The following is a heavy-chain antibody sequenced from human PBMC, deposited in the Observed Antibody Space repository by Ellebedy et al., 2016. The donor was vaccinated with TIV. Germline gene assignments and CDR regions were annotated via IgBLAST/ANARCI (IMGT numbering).Heavy chain of an antibody. J-gene: IGHJ4*02. CDR2: IDPGDSFI. Sequence: PGGSLRLSCKTSGYTFTNHWISWVRQKPGKGLEWMGRIDPGDSFINYSPSFEGQVTISADKSSNTADLQWTSLKASDTAMYYCARHEVVVPGSMLLRYFQFWGQGTLLTVSS. CDR1: GYTFTNHW. V-gene: IGHV5-10-1*04. D-gene: IGHD2/OR15-2a*01. CDR3: ARHEVVVPGSMLLRYFQF.